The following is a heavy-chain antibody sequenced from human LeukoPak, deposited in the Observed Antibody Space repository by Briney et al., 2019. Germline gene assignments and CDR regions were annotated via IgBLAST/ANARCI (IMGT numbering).Heavy chain of an antibody. CDR1: GGSISRYY. V-gene: IGHV4-4*09. D-gene: IGHD2-21*01. J-gene: IGHJ4*02. Sequence: SETLSLTCTVSGGSISRYYWNWIRQSPGKGLEWIGYIYHTGSTSYNPSLKSRVIISVDTSKNQFSPNLTSVTAADTAVYYCARMPRDCSSSSCPLRYWGQGTLVTVSA. CDR3: ARMPRDCSSSSCPLRY. CDR2: IYHTGST.